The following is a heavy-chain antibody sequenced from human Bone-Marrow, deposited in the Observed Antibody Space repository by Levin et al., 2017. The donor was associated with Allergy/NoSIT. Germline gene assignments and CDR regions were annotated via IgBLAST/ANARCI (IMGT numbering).Heavy chain of an antibody. D-gene: IGHD4-23*01. Sequence: SETLSLTCTVSGGSISSRTYYWSWIRQHPGKGLEWIGYIYYSGTTYYNPSLKSRVTMSVDTSKNQFSLNLNSVTAADTAVYYCARVYSGNFYSLDPWGQGSLVTVSS. CDR2: IYYSGTT. V-gene: IGHV4-31*03. J-gene: IGHJ5*02. CDR3: ARVYSGNFYSLDP. CDR1: GGSISSRTYY.